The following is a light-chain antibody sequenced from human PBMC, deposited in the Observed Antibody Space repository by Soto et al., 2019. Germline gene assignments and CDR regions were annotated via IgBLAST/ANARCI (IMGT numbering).Light chain of an antibody. Sequence: DIQMTQSPSSLSASVGDRVTITCRASQSISSYLNWYQQKPGKAPKLLIYAAFSLQSGVPSRFSGSGSGTDFTLTISSLQPEDFATYYCLQHNTYPRTFGQGTKVDIK. V-gene: IGKV1-17*01. CDR2: AAF. CDR3: LQHNTYPRT. CDR1: QSISSY. J-gene: IGKJ1*01.